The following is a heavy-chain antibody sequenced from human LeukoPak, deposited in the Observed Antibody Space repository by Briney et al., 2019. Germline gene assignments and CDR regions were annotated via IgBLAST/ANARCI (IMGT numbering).Heavy chain of an antibody. CDR2: INHSGST. V-gene: IGHV4-39*07. Sequence: SETLSLTCTVSGGSISSGGYYWSWIRQPPGKGLEWIGEINHSGSTNYNPSLKSRVTISVDTSKNQFSLKLSSVTAADTAVYYCARSGWYSFDIWGQGTMVTVSS. CDR1: GGSISSGGYY. D-gene: IGHD6-19*01. J-gene: IGHJ3*02. CDR3: ARSGWYSFDI.